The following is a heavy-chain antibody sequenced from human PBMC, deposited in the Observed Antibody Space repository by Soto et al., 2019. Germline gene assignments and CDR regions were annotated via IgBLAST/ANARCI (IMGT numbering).Heavy chain of an antibody. D-gene: IGHD1-20*01. CDR2: FYYTGSI. V-gene: IGHV4-61*01. J-gene: IGHJ4*02. CDR3: ARSMFYSDGINYSPFEY. Sequence: SETLCLTCTVSGGSVSSFNYFWSWIRQPPGKGLEWIGYFYYTGSINYNPSLKSRVTIFIDASKNQFSLRLSSVTAADTAVYYCARSMFYSDGINYSPFEYWGQGTLVTISS. CDR1: GGSVSSFNYF.